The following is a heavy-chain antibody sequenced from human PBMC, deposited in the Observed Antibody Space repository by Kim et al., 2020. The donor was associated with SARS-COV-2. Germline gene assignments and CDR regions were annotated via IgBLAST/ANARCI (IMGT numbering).Heavy chain of an antibody. CDR3: ARVLWTGYSADY. V-gene: IGHV3-48*02. D-gene: IGHD3-3*01. CDR1: GFTFRNFS. Sequence: GGSLRLSCAASGFTFRNFSINWVRQAPGKGLEWISYISSSSKTIYYADSVRGRFTISRDNAKNSLYLQMNSLRDEDTAVYYCARVLWTGYSADYWGQGTLVTVSS. CDR2: ISSSSKTI. J-gene: IGHJ4*02.